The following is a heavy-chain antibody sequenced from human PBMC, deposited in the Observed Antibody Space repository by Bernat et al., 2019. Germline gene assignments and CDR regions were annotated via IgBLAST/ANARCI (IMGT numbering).Heavy chain of an antibody. D-gene: IGHD5-12*01. V-gene: IGHV3-30*02. CDR1: GFPFLSFG. CDR3: AKDESGMVATY. Sequence: QVQLVESGGGVVQPGGSLSLPCAAPGFPFLSFGLHWTRQAPGKGLEWVAFVRYDGSNKYYADSVKGRFTISKDNSKNTLYLQMNSLRAEDMAVYYCAKDESGMVATYWGQGTLVTVSS. J-gene: IGHJ4*02. CDR2: VRYDGSNK.